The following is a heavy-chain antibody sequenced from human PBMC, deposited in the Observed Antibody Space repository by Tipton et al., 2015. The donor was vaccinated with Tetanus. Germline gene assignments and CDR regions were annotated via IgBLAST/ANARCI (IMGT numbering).Heavy chain of an antibody. J-gene: IGHJ4*02. CDR2: INHSGTA. D-gene: IGHD1-26*01. CDR1: GGSFSDFY. V-gene: IGHV4-34*01. Sequence: TLSLTCAVSGGSFSDFYWSWIRQVPGQGLVWIGEINHSGTANKNPSLKSRVTMSVDTSNKQFSLRLDSVTAADTAVYFCARGLPREPFYFDYWGQGKQVIVSS. CDR3: ARGLPREPFYFDY.